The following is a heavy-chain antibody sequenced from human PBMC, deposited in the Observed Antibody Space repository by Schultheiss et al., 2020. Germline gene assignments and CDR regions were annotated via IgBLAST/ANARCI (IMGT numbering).Heavy chain of an antibody. V-gene: IGHV4-34*01. D-gene: IGHD6-19*01. CDR2: IYHRGST. Sequence: ESLKISCAASGFTFSDYYMSWIRQAPGKGLEWIGSIYHRGSTNYNPSLKSRVTISVDTSKNQFSLKLSSVTAADTAVYYCARGRSSGWYYWGQGTLVTVSS. CDR1: GFTFSDYY. J-gene: IGHJ4*02. CDR3: ARGRSSGWYY.